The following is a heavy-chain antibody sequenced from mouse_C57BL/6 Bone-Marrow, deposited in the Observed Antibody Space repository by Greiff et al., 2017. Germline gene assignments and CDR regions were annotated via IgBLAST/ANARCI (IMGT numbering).Heavy chain of an antibody. D-gene: IGHD1-1*01. CDR3: TGLLYYFDY. CDR1: GFNIKDDY. Sequence: VQLKQSGAELVRPGASVKLSCTASGFNIKDDYMHWVKQRPEQGLEWIGWIDPENGDTEYASKFQGKATITADTSSNTAYLQLSSLTSEDTAVYYCTGLLYYFDYWGQGTTLTVSS. V-gene: IGHV14-4*01. CDR2: IDPENGDT. J-gene: IGHJ2*01.